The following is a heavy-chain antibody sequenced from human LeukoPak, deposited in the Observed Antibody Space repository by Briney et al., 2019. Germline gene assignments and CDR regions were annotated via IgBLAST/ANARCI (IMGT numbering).Heavy chain of an antibody. Sequence: PGGSLRLSCAASGFTFSSYAMSWVRQAPGKGLEWVSAISGSGGSTYYADSVKGRFTISRDNAKNSLYLQMNSLRADDTAVYYCAREGDYYDSSGYYRPKAFDYWGQGTLVTVSS. CDR3: AREGDYYDSSGYYRPKAFDY. D-gene: IGHD3-22*01. CDR2: ISGSGGST. V-gene: IGHV3-23*01. CDR1: GFTFSSYA. J-gene: IGHJ4*02.